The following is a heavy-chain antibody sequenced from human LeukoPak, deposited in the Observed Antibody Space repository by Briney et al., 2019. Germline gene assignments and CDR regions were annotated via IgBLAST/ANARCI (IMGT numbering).Heavy chain of an antibody. D-gene: IGHD3-10*01. Sequence: SETLSLTCTVSGGSISSGSYYWSWIRQPAGKGLEWIGRIYTSGSTNYNPSLKSRVTMSVDTSKNQFSLKLSSVTAADTAVYYCARDWLGGYYMDVWGKGTTVTVSS. CDR2: IYTSGST. J-gene: IGHJ6*03. CDR3: ARDWLGGYYMDV. CDR1: GGSISSGSYY. V-gene: IGHV4-61*02.